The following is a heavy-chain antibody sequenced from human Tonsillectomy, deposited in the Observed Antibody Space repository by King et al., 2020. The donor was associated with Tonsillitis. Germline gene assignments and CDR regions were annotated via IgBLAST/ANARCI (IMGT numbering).Heavy chain of an antibody. V-gene: IGHV3-48*03. Sequence: QLVQSGGGLVQPGGSLRLSCAASGFTFSSYEMNWVRQAPGKGPEWVSYISSSGSTIYYADSGKGRFTISRDNAKNSLYLQMNSLRAEDTAVYYCAREGIDYYDSSGYYRVDAFDIWGQGTMVTVSS. D-gene: IGHD3-22*01. CDR1: GFTFSSYE. CDR2: ISSSGSTI. CDR3: AREGIDYYDSSGYYRVDAFDI. J-gene: IGHJ3*02.